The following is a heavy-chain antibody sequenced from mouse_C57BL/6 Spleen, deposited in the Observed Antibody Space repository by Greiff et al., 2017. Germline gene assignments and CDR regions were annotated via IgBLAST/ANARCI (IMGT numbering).Heavy chain of an antibody. J-gene: IGHJ4*01. Sequence: EVQLVESGGGLVKPGGSLKLSCAASGFTFSDSGMHWVRQAPEKGLEWVAYISSGSSPIYYADTVKGRFTISRDNAKNTLFLQMTSLRSEDTAMYYCARSFSYYYAMDYWGQGTSVTVSS. CDR3: ARSFSYYYAMDY. CDR2: ISSGSSPI. V-gene: IGHV5-17*01. CDR1: GFTFSDSG.